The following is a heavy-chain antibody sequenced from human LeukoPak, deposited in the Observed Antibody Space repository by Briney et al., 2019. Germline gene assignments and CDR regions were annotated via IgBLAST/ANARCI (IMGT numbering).Heavy chain of an antibody. CDR3: ARGLHQTYSYGSGSSLYYYMDV. Sequence: ASVKVSCKASGYTFTSYDISWVRQAPGQGLEWMGWISAYNGNTNYAQKLQGRVTMTTDTSTSTAYMELRSLRSDDTAVYYCARGLHQTYSYGSGSSLYYYMDVWGKGTTVTVSS. D-gene: IGHD3-10*01. J-gene: IGHJ6*03. CDR2: ISAYNGNT. V-gene: IGHV1-18*01. CDR1: GYTFTSYD.